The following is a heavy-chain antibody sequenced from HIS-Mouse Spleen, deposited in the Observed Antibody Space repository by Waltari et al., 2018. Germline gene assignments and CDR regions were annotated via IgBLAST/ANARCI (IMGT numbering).Heavy chain of an antibody. CDR1: GASLRSRSHY. D-gene: IGHD6-13*01. CDR3: AREIPYSSSWYDWYFDL. V-gene: IGHV4-39*07. CDR2: IYYSGST. Sequence: QLQLQESGPGLVKPSETLSLTCTVAGASLRSRSHYWGSNRQPPGKGLEWIGSIYYSGSTYYNPSLKSRVTISVDTSKNQFSLKLSSVTAADTAVYYCAREIPYSSSWYDWYFDLWGRGTLVTVSS. J-gene: IGHJ2*01.